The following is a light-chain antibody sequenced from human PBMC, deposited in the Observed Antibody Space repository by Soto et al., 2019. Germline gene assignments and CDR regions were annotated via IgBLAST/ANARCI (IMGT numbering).Light chain of an antibody. Sequence: DIEMTQSPSTLSASLGDRVTITCRASQSISTWFAWYQQKPGKAPKLLIYDASSLESGVPSRFSGSGSGTEFTLTISSLQPDDFETYYCQQYNSYSGTFGQGTKVDIK. CDR3: QQYNSYSGT. V-gene: IGKV1-5*01. J-gene: IGKJ1*01. CDR2: DAS. CDR1: QSISTW.